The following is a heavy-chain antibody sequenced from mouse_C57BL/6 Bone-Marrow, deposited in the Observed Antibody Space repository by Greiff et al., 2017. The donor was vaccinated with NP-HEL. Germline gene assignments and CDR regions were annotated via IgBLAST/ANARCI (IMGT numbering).Heavy chain of an antibody. V-gene: IGHV1-81*01. D-gene: IGHD1-1*01. CDR3: AREGGFFYGS. Sequence: VKLMESGAELARPGASVKLSCKASGYTFTSYGISWVKQRTGQGLEWIGEIYPRSGNTYYNKKFKGKATLTADKSSSTAYMELRSLTSEDSAVYFCAREGGFFYGSRGQGTLVTVSA. CDR2: IYPRSGNT. CDR1: GYTFTSYG. J-gene: IGHJ3*01.